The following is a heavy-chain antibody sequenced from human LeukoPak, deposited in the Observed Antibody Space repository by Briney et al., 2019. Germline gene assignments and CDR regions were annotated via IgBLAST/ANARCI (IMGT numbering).Heavy chain of an antibody. CDR3: ARDRHRSHYYDSSGDAVDI. J-gene: IGHJ3*02. CDR2: INHSGST. Sequence: SETLSLTCAVYGGSFSGYYWSWIRQPPGKGLEWIGEINHSGSTNYNPSLKSRVTISVDTSKNQFSLKLSSVTAADTAVYYCARDRHRSHYYDSSGDAVDIWGQGTMVTVSS. D-gene: IGHD3-22*01. V-gene: IGHV4-34*01. CDR1: GGSFSGYY.